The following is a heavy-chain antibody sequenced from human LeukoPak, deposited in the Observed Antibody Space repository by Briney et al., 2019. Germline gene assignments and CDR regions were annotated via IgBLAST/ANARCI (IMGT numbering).Heavy chain of an antibody. CDR1: GCTFSSYG. V-gene: IGHV3-23*01. CDR2: ISGSGGNT. D-gene: IGHD3-16*01. J-gene: IGHJ4*02. CDR3: ASLYRDY. Sequence: GGCLRLSCAASGCTFSSYGMSWVSQAPGKGLEWVSTISGSGGNTSYADSVKGRFTISRDNSKNTLYLQMNILRAEDTAVYHCASLYRDYWGQETLVTVPS.